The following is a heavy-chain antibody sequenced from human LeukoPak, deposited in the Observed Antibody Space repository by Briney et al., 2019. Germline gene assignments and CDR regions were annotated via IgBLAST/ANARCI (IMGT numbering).Heavy chain of an antibody. V-gene: IGHV1-18*01. D-gene: IGHD6-19*01. CDR1: GYTFTSCG. CDR3: ARGRSSGWYGLDYYYYYGMDV. CDR2: ISAYNGNT. J-gene: IGHJ6*02. Sequence: ASVKVSCKASGYTFTSCGISWVRQAPGQGLEWMGWISAYNGNTNYAQKLQGRVTMTTDTSTSTAYMELRSLRSDDTAVYYCARGRSSGWYGLDYYYYYGMDVWGQGTTVTVSS.